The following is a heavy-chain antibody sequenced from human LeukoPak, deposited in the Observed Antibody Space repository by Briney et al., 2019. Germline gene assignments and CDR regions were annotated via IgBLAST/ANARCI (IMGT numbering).Heavy chain of an antibody. CDR2: ISGSGGST. J-gene: IGHJ3*02. CDR1: GFTFSSYA. D-gene: IGHD2-2*01. CDR3: ARDGGVPAAKAFDI. Sequence: GGSLRLSCAASGFTFSSYAMSWVRQASGKGLEWVSAISGSGGSTYYADSVKGRFTISRDNAKNTLYLQMNSLRAEDTAVYYCARDGGVPAAKAFDIWGQGTMVTVSS. V-gene: IGHV3-23*01.